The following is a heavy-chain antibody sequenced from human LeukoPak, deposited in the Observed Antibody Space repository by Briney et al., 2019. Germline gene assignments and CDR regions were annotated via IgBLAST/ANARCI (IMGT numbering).Heavy chain of an antibody. CDR1: GYTFSDYD. J-gene: IGHJ6*03. V-gene: IGHV1-8*01. D-gene: IGHD2-21*01. CDR2: MNPTSGDT. Sequence: ASVKVSCKASGYTFSDYDVNWVRQAPGQGLEWMGWMNPTSGDTGYAQKFEGGVTMTRSMSINTAYMELSRLRPEDTDVYFCARVVMKAFYYYYMDVWGKGTTIIISS. CDR3: ARVVMKAFYYYYMDV.